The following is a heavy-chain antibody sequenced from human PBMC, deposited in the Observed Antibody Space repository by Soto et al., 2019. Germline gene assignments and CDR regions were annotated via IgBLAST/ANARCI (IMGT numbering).Heavy chain of an antibody. D-gene: IGHD3-9*01. Sequence: GQSLTVSCKASAYSFTSYWISWVRRIPGKGLEWMGRIYPSHPYTTYSPSFQGHVTISADKSIRTAYLQWSRLKASDTAMHYCARHDRYFDWLFNYYYYGMDVWGQGTTVTVSS. J-gene: IGHJ6*02. V-gene: IGHV5-10-1*01. CDR2: IYPSHPYT. CDR3: ARHDRYFDWLFNYYYYGMDV. CDR1: AYSFTSYW.